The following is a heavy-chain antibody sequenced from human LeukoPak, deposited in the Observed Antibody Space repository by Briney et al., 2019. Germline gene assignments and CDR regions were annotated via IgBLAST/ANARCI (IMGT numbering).Heavy chain of an antibody. J-gene: IGHJ5*02. Sequence: PGGSLRLSCAASGFTFSSYEMNWVRQSPGKGLEWVSYISGSGSTIYYADSVKGRFTISRDNAKNSLYLQVNSLRAEDTAVYYCARRMISAARNWFDPWGQGTLVTVSS. CDR3: ARRMISAARNWFDP. CDR1: GFTFSSYE. CDR2: ISGSGSTI. D-gene: IGHD6-6*01. V-gene: IGHV3-48*03.